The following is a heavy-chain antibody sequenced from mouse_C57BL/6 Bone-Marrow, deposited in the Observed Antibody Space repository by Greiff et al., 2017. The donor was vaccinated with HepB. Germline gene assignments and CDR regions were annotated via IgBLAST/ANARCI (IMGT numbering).Heavy chain of an antibody. D-gene: IGHD3-1*01. CDR3: ARSPRDVDY. CDR2: IHPNSGST. J-gene: IGHJ2*01. V-gene: IGHV1-64*01. CDR1: GYTFTSYW. Sequence: VQLQQPGAELVKPGASVKLSCKASGYTFTSYWMHWVKQRPGQGLEWIGMIHPNSGSTNNNEKFKSKATLTVDKSSSTAYMQLSSLTSEDSAVYCCARSPRDVDYWGQGTTLTVSS.